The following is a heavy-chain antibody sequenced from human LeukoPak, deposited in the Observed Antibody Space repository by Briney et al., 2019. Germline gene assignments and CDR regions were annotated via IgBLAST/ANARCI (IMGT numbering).Heavy chain of an antibody. J-gene: IGHJ4*02. CDR3: ARDGRSGKFDK. Sequence: AGSLRLSCAASGFTFSGYWMHWVRHAPGKGLAWVSVIRSGGSIITYGDSVKGRFNISRDTAKNTMYLQMNSLRAEDTAVYYCARDGRSGKFDKWGQGTLVSVS. CDR1: GFTFSGYW. V-gene: IGHV3-74*01. D-gene: IGHD1-26*01. CDR2: IRSGGSII.